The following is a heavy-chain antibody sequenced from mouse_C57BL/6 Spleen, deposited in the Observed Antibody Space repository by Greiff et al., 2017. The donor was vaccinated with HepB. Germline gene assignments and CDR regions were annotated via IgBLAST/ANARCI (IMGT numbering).Heavy chain of an antibody. J-gene: IGHJ4*01. D-gene: IGHD3-3*01. CDR1: GYTFTSYW. CDR3: AGGTGPYAMDY. V-gene: IGHV1-69*01. Sequence: VQLQQPGAELVMPGASVKLSCKASGYTFTSYWMHWVKQRPGQGLEWIGEIDPSDSYTNYNQKFKGKSTLTVDKSSSTAYMQLSSLTSEDAAVYYCAGGTGPYAMDYWGQGTSVTVSS. CDR2: IDPSDSYT.